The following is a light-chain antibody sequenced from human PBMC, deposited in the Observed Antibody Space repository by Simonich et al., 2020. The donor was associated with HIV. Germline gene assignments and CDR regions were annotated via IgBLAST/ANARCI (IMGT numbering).Light chain of an antibody. Sequence: DFQMTQSPSSVSASTGDRVTITCRARKSISSWLAGYQQKPGKAPKLLIYKASSLESGVPSRFSGSVSGTEFTLTISSLQPEDFATYYCQQYYSTPPTFGQGTKMEIK. CDR1: KSISSW. CDR2: KAS. V-gene: IGKV1-5*03. CDR3: QQYYSTPPT. J-gene: IGKJ1*01.